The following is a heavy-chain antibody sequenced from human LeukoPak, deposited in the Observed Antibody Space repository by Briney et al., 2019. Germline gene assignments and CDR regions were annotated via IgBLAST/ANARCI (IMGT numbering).Heavy chain of an antibody. V-gene: IGHV3-11*05. D-gene: IGHD1-1*01. CDR1: GFTFSDYY. Sequence: GGSLRLSCAASGFTFSDYYMSWIRQAPGKGLEWVSSISSSSIYIYYADSVKGRFTISRDNAKKSLYLQMNSLRAEDTAVYYCARVGYKWDDDGVDYWGQGTLVTVSS. CDR2: ISSSSIYI. J-gene: IGHJ4*02. CDR3: ARVGYKWDDDGVDY.